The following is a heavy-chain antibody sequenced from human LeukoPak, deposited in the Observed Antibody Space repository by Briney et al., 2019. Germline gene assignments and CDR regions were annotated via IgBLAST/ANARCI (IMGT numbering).Heavy chain of an antibody. CDR3: ARDWFGEFNWFDP. V-gene: IGHV7-4-1*02. CDR2: INTNTGNP. CDR1: GYTFTGYY. J-gene: IGHJ5*02. D-gene: IGHD3-10*01. Sequence: ASVKVSCKASGYTFTGYYMHWVRQAPGQGLEWMGWINTNTGNPTYAQGFTGRFVFSLDTSVSTAYLQISSLKAENTAVYYCARDWFGEFNWFDPWGQGTLVTVSS.